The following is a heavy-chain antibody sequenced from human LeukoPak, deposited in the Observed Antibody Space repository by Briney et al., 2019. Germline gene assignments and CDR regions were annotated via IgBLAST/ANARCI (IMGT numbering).Heavy chain of an antibody. CDR3: ARGDPAAGYSGL. CDR1: GGSFSGYY. CDR2: IYYSGST. D-gene: IGHD1-26*01. J-gene: IGHJ4*02. V-gene: IGHV4-59*08. Sequence: PSETLSLTCAVYGGSFSGYYWSWIRQPPGKGLEWIGYIYYSGSTNYNPSLKSRVTISVDTSKNQFSLKLSSVTAADTAVYYCARGDPAAGYSGLWGQGTLVTVSS.